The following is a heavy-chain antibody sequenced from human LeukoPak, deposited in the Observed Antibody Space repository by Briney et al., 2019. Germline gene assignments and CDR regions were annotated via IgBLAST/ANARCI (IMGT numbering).Heavy chain of an antibody. CDR1: GLTFSSYA. CDR2: ISYDGSNK. D-gene: IGHD2-15*01. CDR3: ARADPYCSGGSCSSFAY. J-gene: IGHJ4*02. V-gene: IGHV3-30*09. Sequence: PGRSLRLSCAASGLTFSSYAMHWVRQAPGKGLEWVAVISYDGSNKYYADSVKGRFAISRDNSKNTLYLQMNSLRAEDTAVYYCARADPYCSGGSCSSFAYWGQGTLVTVSS.